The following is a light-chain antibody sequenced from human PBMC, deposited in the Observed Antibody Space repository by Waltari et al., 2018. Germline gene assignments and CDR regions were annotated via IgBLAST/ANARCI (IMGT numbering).Light chain of an antibody. Sequence: QSALTQPASVSGSPGQSITISCTGTRSDVGGYNYVSWYQQYSGKAPKLMIYDVSNRPAGVSNRFSGCKSGNTASLTISGLQAEDEADYYCSSYTPTSALVFGGGTKLTVL. CDR2: DVS. J-gene: IGLJ2*01. CDR1: RSDVGGYNY. CDR3: SSYTPTSALV. V-gene: IGLV2-14*01.